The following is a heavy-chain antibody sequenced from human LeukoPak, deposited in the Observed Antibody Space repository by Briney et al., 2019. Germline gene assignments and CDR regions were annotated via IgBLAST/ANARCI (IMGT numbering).Heavy chain of an antibody. CDR3: ARLVGYCSSTSCYGTPSYNWFDP. J-gene: IGHJ5*02. D-gene: IGHD2-2*01. CDR2: IYPGDSDT. Sequence: GVSLKIACTGSGYSFTSYWIGWVRQMRVKGMEWMGIIYPGDSDTRYSPSFQGQVTISADKSISTAYLQWSSLKASDTAMYYCARLVGYCSSTSCYGTPSYNWFDPWGQGTLVTVSS. V-gene: IGHV5-51*01. CDR1: GYSFTSYW.